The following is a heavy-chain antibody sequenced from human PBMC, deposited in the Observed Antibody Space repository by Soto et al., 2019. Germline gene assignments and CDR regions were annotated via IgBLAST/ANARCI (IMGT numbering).Heavy chain of an antibody. V-gene: IGHV3-23*01. CDR2: ITINGGST. Sequence: PGGSLRLSCAASGFTFSNYDMSWVRQAPGKGLEWVSGITINGGSTYYTDSVKGRFTISRDNSKNTLFLQMNSLRAEDTAVYYCAKDSRNFYYYGMDVWGQGTTVTVSS. J-gene: IGHJ6*02. CDR3: AKDSRNFYYYGMDV. CDR1: GFTFSNYD.